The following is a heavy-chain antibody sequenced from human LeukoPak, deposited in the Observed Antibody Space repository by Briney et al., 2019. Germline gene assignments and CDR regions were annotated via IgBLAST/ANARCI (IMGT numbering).Heavy chain of an antibody. J-gene: IGHJ4*02. CDR1: GDSVSSNSAA. V-gene: IGHV6-1*01. CDR3: ARGDGRAVAGTGENY. Sequence: SQTLSLTCAISGDSVSSNSAAWNWIRQSPSRGLEWLGRTYYRSKWYNDYAVSVKSRITINPDTSKNQFSLQLNSVTPEDTAVCYCARGDGRAVAGTGENYWGQGTLVTVSS. D-gene: IGHD6-19*01. CDR2: TYYRSKWYN.